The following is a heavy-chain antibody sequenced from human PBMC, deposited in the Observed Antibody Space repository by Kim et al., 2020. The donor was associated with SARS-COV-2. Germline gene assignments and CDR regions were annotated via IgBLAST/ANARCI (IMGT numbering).Heavy chain of an antibody. CDR2: IWYDGSNK. CDR1: GFTFSSYG. D-gene: IGHD5-12*01. Sequence: GGSLRLSCAASGFTFSSYGMHWVRQAPGKGLEWVAVIWYDGSNKYYADSVKGRFTISRDNSKNTLYLQMNSLRAEDTAVYYCARVDGTEGVDIGFDPWGPGTRVTVSS. CDR3: ARVDGTEGVDIGFDP. V-gene: IGHV3-33*01. J-gene: IGHJ5*02.